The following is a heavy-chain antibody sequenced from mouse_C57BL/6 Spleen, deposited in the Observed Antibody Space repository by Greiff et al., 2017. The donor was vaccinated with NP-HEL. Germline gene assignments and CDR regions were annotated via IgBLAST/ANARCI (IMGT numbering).Heavy chain of an antibody. D-gene: IGHD1-1*01. Sequence: EVQLHESGGGLVQPGGSMKLSCVASGFTFSNYWMNWVRQSPEKGLEWVAQIRLKSDNYATHYAESVKGRFTISRDDSKSSVYLQMNNLRAEDTGIYYCTGNLGFSSLFDYWGQGTTLTVSS. CDR2: IRLKSDNYAT. J-gene: IGHJ2*01. V-gene: IGHV6-3*01. CDR3: TGNLGFSSLFDY. CDR1: GFTFSNYW.